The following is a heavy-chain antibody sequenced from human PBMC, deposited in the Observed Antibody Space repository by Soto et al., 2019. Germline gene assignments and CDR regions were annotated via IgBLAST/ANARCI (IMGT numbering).Heavy chain of an antibody. J-gene: IGHJ4*02. CDR2: INAGNGNT. CDR3: ARDKITGILDY. Sequence: QVQLVQSGAEEKKPGASVKVSCKASGYTFTSYDMHWVRQAPGQRLEWMGWINAGNGNTKYSQKFQGRVTITRDTSASTAYMELSSLRSEDTAVYDWARDKITGILDYWGQGTLVTVSS. D-gene: IGHD1-20*01. V-gene: IGHV1-3*05. CDR1: GYTFTSYD.